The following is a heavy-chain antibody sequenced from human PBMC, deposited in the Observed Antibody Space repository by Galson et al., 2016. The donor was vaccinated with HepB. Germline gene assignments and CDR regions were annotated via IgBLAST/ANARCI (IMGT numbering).Heavy chain of an antibody. Sequence: SLRLSCAASGFTFTTYAMSWVRQAPGKGLEWVSGISDGDPSTYYADSVKGRFTISRDNSKNTLYLQMKSLRAEDTAVYYCAKMSSSSAYYSDAFDLWGQGTMVTVSS. J-gene: IGHJ3*01. CDR3: AKMSSSSAYYSDAFDL. D-gene: IGHD3-22*01. V-gene: IGHV3-23*01. CDR2: ISDGDPST. CDR1: GFTFTTYA.